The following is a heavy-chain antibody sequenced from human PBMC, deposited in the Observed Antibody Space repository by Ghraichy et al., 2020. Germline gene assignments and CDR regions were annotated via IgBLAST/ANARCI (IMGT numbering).Heavy chain of an antibody. Sequence: GGSLRLSCAASGFTFSSYAMHWVRQAPGKGLEWVAVISYDGSNKYYADSVKGRFTISRDNSKNTLYLQMNSLRAEDTAVYYCARDFGVEWLVRGALGYGMDVWGQGTTVTVSS. V-gene: IGHV3-30-3*01. D-gene: IGHD6-19*01. CDR1: GFTFSSYA. J-gene: IGHJ6*02. CDR3: ARDFGVEWLVRGALGYGMDV. CDR2: ISYDGSNK.